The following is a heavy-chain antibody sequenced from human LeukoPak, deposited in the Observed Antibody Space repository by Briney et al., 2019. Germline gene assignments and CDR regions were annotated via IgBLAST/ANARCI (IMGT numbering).Heavy chain of an antibody. V-gene: IGHV1-69*13. D-gene: IGHD1-26*01. Sequence: GASVNVSCKASGGTFSSYAISWVRQAPGQGLEWMGGIIPIFGTANYAQKFQGRVTITADESTSTAYMELSSLRSEDTAVYYCARAQLVGATFDYWGQGTLVTVSS. CDR1: GGTFSSYA. J-gene: IGHJ4*02. CDR3: ARAQLVGATFDY. CDR2: IIPIFGTA.